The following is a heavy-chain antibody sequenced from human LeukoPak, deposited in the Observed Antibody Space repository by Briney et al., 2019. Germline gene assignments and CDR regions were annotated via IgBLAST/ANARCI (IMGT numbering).Heavy chain of an antibody. D-gene: IGHD3-10*01. Sequence: SETLSLTCTVSGGSISSYYWSWIRQPPGKGLEWIGYIYYSGSTNYNPSLKSRVTISVDTSKNQFSLKLSSVTAADTAVYYCVRVVVRGVIRGYMDVWGRGTTVTVSS. CDR3: VRVVVRGVIRGYMDV. J-gene: IGHJ6*03. CDR1: GGSISSYY. V-gene: IGHV4-59*01. CDR2: IYYSGST.